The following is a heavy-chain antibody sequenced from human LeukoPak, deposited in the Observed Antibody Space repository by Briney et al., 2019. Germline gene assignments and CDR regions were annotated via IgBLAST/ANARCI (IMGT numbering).Heavy chain of an antibody. D-gene: IGHD3-10*01. CDR3: ARHSRRGRITMVRGVKSYFDY. V-gene: IGHV4-34*01. CDR1: GGSFSGYY. CDR2: INHSGST. Sequence: PSETLSLTCAVYGGSFSGYYWSWIRQPPGKGLEWIGEINHSGSTNYNPSLKSRVTISVDTSKNQFSLKLSSVTAADTAVYYCARHSRRGRITMVRGVKSYFDYWGQGTLVTVSS. J-gene: IGHJ4*02.